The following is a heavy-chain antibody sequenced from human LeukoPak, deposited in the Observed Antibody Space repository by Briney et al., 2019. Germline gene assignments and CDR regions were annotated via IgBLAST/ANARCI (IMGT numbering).Heavy chain of an antibody. CDR3: ARDVATAEVGGYYYGMDV. V-gene: IGHV3-30-3*01. Sequence: GRSLRLSCAASGFTFSSYAMHWVRQAPGKGLEWVAVISYDGSNKYYADSVKGRSTISRDNSKNTLYLQMNSLRAEDTAVYYCARDVATAEVGGYYYGMDVWGQGTTVTVSS. J-gene: IGHJ6*02. CDR2: ISYDGSNK. CDR1: GFTFSSYA. D-gene: IGHD6-13*01.